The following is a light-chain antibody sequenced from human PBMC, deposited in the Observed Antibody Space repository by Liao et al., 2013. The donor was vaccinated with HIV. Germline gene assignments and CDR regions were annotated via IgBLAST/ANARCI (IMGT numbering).Light chain of an antibody. J-gene: IGLJ3*02. Sequence: SYELTQPPSVSVSPGQTANINCSGDKLGEKYACWYQQKPGQSPVLVIYQDDKRPSGIPERFSGSSSGTTVTLTISGVQAEDEADYYCQSADSSGTCPVFGGGTKLTVL. V-gene: IGLV3-25*03. CDR3: QSADSSGTCPV. CDR2: QDD. CDR1: KLGEKY.